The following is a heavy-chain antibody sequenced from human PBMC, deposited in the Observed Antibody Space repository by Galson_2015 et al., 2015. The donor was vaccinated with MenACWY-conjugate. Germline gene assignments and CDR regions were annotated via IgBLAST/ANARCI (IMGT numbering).Heavy chain of an antibody. CDR2: VDRVGAT. D-gene: IGHD3-9*01. CDR1: GFSVTDNC. V-gene: IGHV3-53*01. J-gene: IGHJ5*02. Sequence: SLRLSGEVSGFSVTDNCLSWVRQAPGKGAEWIAMVDRVGATIYADSVRGRFAVSRDNFKNTVILQMNSLRAEDTAVYRCSRGYDWCSYFRAWGQGAQVTVSS. CDR3: SRGYDWCSYFRA.